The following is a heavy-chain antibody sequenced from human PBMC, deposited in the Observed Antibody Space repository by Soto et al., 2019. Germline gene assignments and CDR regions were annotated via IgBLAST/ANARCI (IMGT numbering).Heavy chain of an antibody. D-gene: IGHD4-4*01. J-gene: IGHJ4*02. CDR1: GFTFSIYG. Sequence: GGSLRLSCAASGFTFSIYGMHWVRQAPGKGLEWVAVISYDGSNKYYVDSVKGRFTISRDNSKNTLYLKMNSLRAEDTAVYYCAKDSYSNYGYSDFWGQGTLVTVSS. CDR3: AKDSYSNYGYSDF. V-gene: IGHV3-30*18. CDR2: ISYDGSNK.